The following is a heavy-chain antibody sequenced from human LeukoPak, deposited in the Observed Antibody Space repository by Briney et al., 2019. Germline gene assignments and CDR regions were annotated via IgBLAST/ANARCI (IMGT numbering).Heavy chain of an antibody. V-gene: IGHV3-43D*03. CDR3: AKDRPSDGAVDY. CDR2: ISWDGGST. J-gene: IGHJ4*02. CDR1: GFTFDDYA. Sequence: GGSLRLSCAASGFTFDDYAMHWVRQAPGKGLEWVSLISWDGGSTYYADSVKGRFTISRDNSKNSLYLQMNSLRAEDTALYYCAKDRPSDGAVDYWGQGTLVTVSS. D-gene: IGHD4-17*01.